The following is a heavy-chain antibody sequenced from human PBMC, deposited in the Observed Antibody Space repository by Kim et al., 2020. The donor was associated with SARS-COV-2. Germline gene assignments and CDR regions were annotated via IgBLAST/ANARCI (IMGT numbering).Heavy chain of an antibody. Sequence: PSLKRRVTISVDTSNNQFSLKLSSVTAADTAVYYCARGTWFGDLGAFDYWGQGTPVTVSS. D-gene: IGHD3-10*01. V-gene: IGHV4-59*09. J-gene: IGHJ4*02. CDR3: ARGTWFGDLGAFDY.